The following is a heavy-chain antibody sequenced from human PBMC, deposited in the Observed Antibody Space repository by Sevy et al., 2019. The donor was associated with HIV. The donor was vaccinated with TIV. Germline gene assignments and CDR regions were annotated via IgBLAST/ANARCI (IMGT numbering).Heavy chain of an antibody. CDR1: GGSISSSSYY. CDR3: ASPRSRGSEGYSSGWYAPYYYYGMDV. V-gene: IGHV4-39*01. D-gene: IGHD6-19*01. Sequence: SETLSLTCTVSGGSISSSSYYWGWIRQPPWKGLEWIGSIYYSGSTYYNPSLKSRVTISVDTSKNQFSLKLSSVTAADTAVYYCASPRSRGSEGYSSGWYAPYYYYGMDVWGQGTTVTVSS. CDR2: IYYSGST. J-gene: IGHJ6*02.